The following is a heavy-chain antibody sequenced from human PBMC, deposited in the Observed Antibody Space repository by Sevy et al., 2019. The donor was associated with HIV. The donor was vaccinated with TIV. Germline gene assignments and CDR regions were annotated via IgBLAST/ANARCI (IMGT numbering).Heavy chain of an antibody. V-gene: IGHV3-33*01. CDR1: GFTFSSYG. D-gene: IGHD3-22*01. Sequence: GGSLRLSCAASGFTFSSYGMHWVRQAPGKGLEWVAVIWYDGSNKYYADSVKGRFTISRDNSKNTLYLQMNSLRAKDTAVYYCAREVYDSSGYLDYWGQGTLVTVSS. CDR3: AREVYDSSGYLDY. J-gene: IGHJ4*02. CDR2: IWYDGSNK.